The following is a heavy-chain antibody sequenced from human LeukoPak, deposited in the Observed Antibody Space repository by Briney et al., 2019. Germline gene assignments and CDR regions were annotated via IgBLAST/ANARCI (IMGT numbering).Heavy chain of an antibody. CDR2: IIPIFGTA. J-gene: IGHJ4*02. D-gene: IGHD1-26*01. V-gene: IGHV1-69*05. CDR3: AIKTVRGSYGILDY. Sequence: SVKVSCKASGYTFTSYAISWVRQAPGQGLEWMGRIIPIFGTANYAQKFQGRVTITTDESTSTAYMELSSLRSEDTAVYYCAIKTVRGSYGILDYWGQGTLVTVSS. CDR1: GYTFTSYA.